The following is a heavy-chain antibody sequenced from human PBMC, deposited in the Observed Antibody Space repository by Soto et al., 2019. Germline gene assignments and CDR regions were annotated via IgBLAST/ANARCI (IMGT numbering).Heavy chain of an antibody. D-gene: IGHD6-19*01. Sequence: SETLSLTCTVSGGSISSYYWSWIRQPPGKGLEWIGYIYYSGSTNYNPSLKSRVTISVDTSKNQFSLKLSSVTAADTAVYYCARGLITGSHYSGGWYYFDSWGQGTQVTVSS. CDR2: IYYSGST. CDR1: GGSISSYY. J-gene: IGHJ4*02. V-gene: IGHV4-59*01. CDR3: ARGLITGSHYSGGWYYFDS.